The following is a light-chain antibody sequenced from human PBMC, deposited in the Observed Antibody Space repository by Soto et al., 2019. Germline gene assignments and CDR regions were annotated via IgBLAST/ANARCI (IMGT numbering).Light chain of an antibody. CDR2: DVS. CDR1: SSAVATYNF. V-gene: IGLV2-14*03. Sequence: QSALTQPASVSGSPGLSITLSCTGTSSAVATYNFVSWYQQHPGKAPKLMIYDVSNRPSWVSNRFSGSKSGNTASLTISGLQAEDEADYYCNSYTTGSTDVFGTGTKLTVL. J-gene: IGLJ1*01. CDR3: NSYTTGSTDV.